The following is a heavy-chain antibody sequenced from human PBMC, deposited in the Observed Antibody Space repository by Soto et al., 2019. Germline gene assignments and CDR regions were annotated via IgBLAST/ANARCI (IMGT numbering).Heavy chain of an antibody. D-gene: IGHD3-10*01. Sequence: QVQLVQSGPEVKKPGASVKVACKASGYTFLNYGINWVRQAPGQGLEWMGGIQTDTDHATSAQRFEGRVTMTADTSTGTAYMELRDLRSDDTAVYYCAKDRGYGHRFDSWGQGTLVTVSA. CDR1: GYTFLNYG. CDR2: IQTDTDHA. V-gene: IGHV1-18*01. CDR3: AKDRGYGHRFDS. J-gene: IGHJ4*02.